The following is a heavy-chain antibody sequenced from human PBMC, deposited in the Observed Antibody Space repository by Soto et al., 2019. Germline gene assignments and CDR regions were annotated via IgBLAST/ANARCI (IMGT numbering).Heavy chain of an antibody. CDR1: GFTFSSYA. V-gene: IGHV3-30-3*01. CDR2: ISYDGSNK. D-gene: IGHD3-22*01. Sequence: TGGSLRPSCAASGFTFSSYAMHWVRQAPGKGLEWVAVISYDGSNKYYADSVKGRFTISRDNSKNTLYLQMNSLRAEDTAVYYCARETPLYDSSGYHDAFDIWGQGTMVTV. CDR3: ARETPLYDSSGYHDAFDI. J-gene: IGHJ3*02.